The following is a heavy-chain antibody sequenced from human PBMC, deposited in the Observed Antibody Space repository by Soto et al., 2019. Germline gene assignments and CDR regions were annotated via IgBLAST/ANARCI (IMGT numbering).Heavy chain of an antibody. D-gene: IGHD4-4*01. CDR2: ISGSGGST. V-gene: IGHV3-23*01. CDR1: GCIFSSYA. CDR3: AKSSRPTVTNSYFDY. J-gene: IGHJ4*02. Sequence: GGALILSCAASGCIFSSYAMSWGLQAPGKGLEWVSAISGSGGSTYYADSVKGRFTISRDNSKNTLYLQMNSLRAEDTAVYYCAKSSRPTVTNSYFDYWGQGTLVTVSS.